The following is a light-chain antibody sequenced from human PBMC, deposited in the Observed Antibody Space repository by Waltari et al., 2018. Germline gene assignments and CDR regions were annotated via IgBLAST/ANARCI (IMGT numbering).Light chain of an antibody. CDR3: QQVNSHPALT. V-gene: IGKV1-9*01. Sequence: DIQLTQSPSFLSASVGDRVTVTCRASQDINNYLAWYQQKPGKAPKLLIYAASTLQSGVPSRFIGSGSGTEFTLTISSLQPEDFATYYCQQVNSHPALTFAGGTKVEIK. CDR2: AAS. J-gene: IGKJ4*01. CDR1: QDINNY.